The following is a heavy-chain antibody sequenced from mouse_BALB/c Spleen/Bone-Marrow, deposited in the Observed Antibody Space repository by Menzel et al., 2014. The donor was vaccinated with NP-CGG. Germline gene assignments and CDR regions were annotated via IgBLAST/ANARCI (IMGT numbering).Heavy chain of an antibody. CDR3: AVYYYGSSSFAY. D-gene: IGHD1-1*01. J-gene: IGHJ3*01. CDR1: GFNIKDTY. Sequence: DVQLVESGAELVKPGASVKLSCTASGFNIKDTYMHWVKQRPEQGLEWIGRIDPADGNTKYDPKFQGKATITADTSSNTAYLQLSSLTSKDTAVYYCAVYYYGSSSFAYWGQGTLVTVSA. V-gene: IGHV14-3*02. CDR2: IDPADGNT.